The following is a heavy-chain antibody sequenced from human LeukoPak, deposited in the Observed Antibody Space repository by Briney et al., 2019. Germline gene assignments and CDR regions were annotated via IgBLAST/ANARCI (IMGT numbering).Heavy chain of an antibody. J-gene: IGHJ3*02. CDR2: IYYSGST. V-gene: IGHV4-59*08. Sequence: KPSETLSLTCTVSDGSISSYYWSWIRQPPGKGLEWIGYIYYSGSTYYNPSLKSRVTISVDTSKNQFSLKLSSVTAADTAVYYCARVLGCSSTSCPQADDAFDIWGQGTMVTVSS. CDR1: DGSISSYY. CDR3: ARVLGCSSTSCPQADDAFDI. D-gene: IGHD2-2*01.